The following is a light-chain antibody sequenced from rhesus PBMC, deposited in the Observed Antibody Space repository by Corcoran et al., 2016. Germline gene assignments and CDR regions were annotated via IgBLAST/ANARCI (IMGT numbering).Light chain of an antibody. CDR3: YQHSSGYS. J-gene: IGKJ2*01. V-gene: IGKV3-10*01. CDR1: QSVSSY. Sequence: QVILTQSPATLSLSPGERATLSCRASQSVSSYLAWYQQKPGQAPRLHIHGASSRATGIPDRFRGSGSGTDFTLTSCSLEPEDVGVYHCYQHSSGYSFGQGTKVEIK. CDR2: GAS.